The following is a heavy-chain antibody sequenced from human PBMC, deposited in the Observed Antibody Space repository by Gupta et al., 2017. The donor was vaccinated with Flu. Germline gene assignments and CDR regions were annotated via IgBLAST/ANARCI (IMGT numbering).Heavy chain of an antibody. D-gene: IGHD5-12*01. Sequence: QVQLQQWGAGLLKPSETLSLTCAVYGGSFSGYYWSWIRQPPGKGLEWIGEINHSGSTNYNPSLKSRVTISVDTSKNQFSLKLSSVTAADTAVYYCARIPNVRWLRVYYYGMDVWGQGTTVTVSS. CDR2: INHSGST. CDR3: ARIPNVRWLRVYYYGMDV. J-gene: IGHJ6*02. CDR1: GGSFSGYY. V-gene: IGHV4-34*01.